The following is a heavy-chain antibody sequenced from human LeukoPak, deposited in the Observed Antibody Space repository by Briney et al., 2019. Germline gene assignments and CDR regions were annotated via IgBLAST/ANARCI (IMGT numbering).Heavy chain of an antibody. CDR2: ISSSSSYI. V-gene: IGHV3-21*01. CDR3: ARDFLHYYDSSGYYLDY. D-gene: IGHD3-22*01. CDR1: GFTFSSYS. J-gene: IGHJ4*02. Sequence: GGSLRLSCAASGFTFSSYSMNWVRQAPGKGLEWVSSISSSSSYIYYADSVKGRFTISRDNAKNSLYLQMNSLRAEDTAVYYCARDFLHYYDSSGYYLDYWGQGTLVTVSS.